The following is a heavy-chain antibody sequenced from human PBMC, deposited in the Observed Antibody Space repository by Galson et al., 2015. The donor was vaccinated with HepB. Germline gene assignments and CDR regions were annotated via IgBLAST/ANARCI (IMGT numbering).Heavy chain of an antibody. Sequence: SLRLSCAASGFTFSSYAMHWVRQAPGKGLEWVAVISYDGSNKYYADSVKGRFTISRDNSKNTLYLQMNSLRAEDTAVYYCARSSCSSTSCYNDYYYYGMDVWGQGTTVTVSS. D-gene: IGHD2-2*02. J-gene: IGHJ6*02. V-gene: IGHV3-30*04. CDR3: ARSSCSSTSCYNDYYYYGMDV. CDR1: GFTFSSYA. CDR2: ISYDGSNK.